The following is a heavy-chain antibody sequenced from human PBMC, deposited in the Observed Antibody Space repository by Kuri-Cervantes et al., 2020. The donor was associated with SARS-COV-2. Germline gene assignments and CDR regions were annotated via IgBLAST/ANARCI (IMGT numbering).Heavy chain of an antibody. D-gene: IGHD1-26*01. CDR3: ATGSYYVAYDY. Sequence: SETLSLTCTVSGGSISTYYWSWIRQPPGKGLEWIGYLYYSGSTNYNPSLKCRVTISLDTSKNQFPLKLSSVSAADTAVYYCATGSYYVAYDYWGQGTLVTVSS. CDR1: GGSISTYY. CDR2: LYYSGST. V-gene: IGHV4-59*01. J-gene: IGHJ4*02.